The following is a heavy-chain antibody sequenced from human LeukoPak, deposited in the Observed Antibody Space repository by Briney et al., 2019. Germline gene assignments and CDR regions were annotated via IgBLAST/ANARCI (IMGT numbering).Heavy chain of an antibody. CDR1: GGSISSGGYY. V-gene: IGHV4-31*03. CDR2: IYYSGST. D-gene: IGHD3-22*01. CDR3: ARLSVDSSGYYYLAFDI. Sequence: SQTLSLTCTVSGGSISSGGYYWSWIRQHPGKGLEWIGYIYYSGSTYYNPSLKSRVTISVDTSENQFSLKLSSVTAAATAVYYCARLSVDSSGYYYLAFDIWGQGTMVTVSS. J-gene: IGHJ3*02.